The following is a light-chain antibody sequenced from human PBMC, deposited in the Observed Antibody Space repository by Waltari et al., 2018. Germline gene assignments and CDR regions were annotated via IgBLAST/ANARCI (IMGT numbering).Light chain of an antibody. Sequence: ETLLTQSPATLSVSPANRATLSCRASQRVGNNLAWYQQRPGQPPSLLIYGASTRAIGVPDRFSGSGSWTQLTLTISSLQSEDFGIYYCQQYNDWPHTFGPGTKVDIK. V-gene: IGKV3-15*01. J-gene: IGKJ3*01. CDR3: QQYNDWPHT. CDR2: GAS. CDR1: QRVGNN.